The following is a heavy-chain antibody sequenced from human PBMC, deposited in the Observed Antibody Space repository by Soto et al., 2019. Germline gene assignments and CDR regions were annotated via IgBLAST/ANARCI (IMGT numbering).Heavy chain of an antibody. CDR3: ARLVQRQLDPTYYFDY. V-gene: IGHV1-69*13. D-gene: IGHD1-26*01. J-gene: IGHJ4*02. CDR2: IIPIFGTA. CDR1: GGTFSSYA. Sequence: GASVKVSCKASGGTFSSYAISWVRQAPGQGLEWMGGIIPIFGTANYAQKFQGRVTITADESTSTAYMELSSLRSEDTAVYYCARLVQRQLDPTYYFDYWGQGTLVTVSS.